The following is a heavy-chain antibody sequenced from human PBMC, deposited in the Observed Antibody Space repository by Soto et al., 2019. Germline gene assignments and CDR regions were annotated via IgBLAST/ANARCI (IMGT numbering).Heavy chain of an antibody. CDR2: IGTYNGNT. CDR1: GYPFTTYG. V-gene: IGHV1-18*04. CDR3: ARSGSAAAYYYHGLDV. Sequence: QVQRVQSGAEVKKPGASVKVSCKTSGYPFTTYGFSWVRQAPGQGLVWMGWIGTYNGNTNYAQNLQGRVTMTTDTSTSTAYMELRSLTSDDTAVYYCARSGSAAAYYYHGLDVWGQGTTVTVSS. J-gene: IGHJ6*02. D-gene: IGHD6-25*01.